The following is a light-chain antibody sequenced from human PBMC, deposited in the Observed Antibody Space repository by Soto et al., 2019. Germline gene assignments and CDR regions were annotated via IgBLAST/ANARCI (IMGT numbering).Light chain of an antibody. J-gene: IGKJ3*01. CDR2: GAS. CDR3: EQYGSSPYT. V-gene: IGKV3-15*01. CDR1: QSVSSN. Sequence: EIVMTQSPAALSVSPGERATLSCRASQSVSSNLAWHQQKPGQAPRLLIYGASTRATGIPARFSGSGSGTDFTLTISRLEPEDFAVYYCEQYGSSPYTFGPGTKVDIK.